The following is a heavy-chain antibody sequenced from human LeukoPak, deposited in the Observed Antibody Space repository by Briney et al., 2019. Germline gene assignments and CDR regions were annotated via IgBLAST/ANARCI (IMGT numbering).Heavy chain of an antibody. Sequence: SETLSLTCAVSGGSISSGGYSWSWIRQPPGKGLEWIGYIYHSGSTYYNPSLKSRVTISVDTSKNQFSLKLSSVTAADTAVYYCARDYYDSSYGMDVWGQGTTVTVSS. J-gene: IGHJ6*02. D-gene: IGHD3-22*01. V-gene: IGHV4-30-2*05. CDR1: GGSISSGGYS. CDR3: ARDYYDSSYGMDV. CDR2: IYHSGST.